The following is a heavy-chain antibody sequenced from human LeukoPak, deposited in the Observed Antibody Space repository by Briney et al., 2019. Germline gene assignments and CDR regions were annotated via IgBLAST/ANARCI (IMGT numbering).Heavy chain of an antibody. Sequence: PGGSLRLSCAASGFTFSSYLMHWVRQAPGKGLVWVSRINSDGSSTSYADSVKGRFTISRDNAKNTLYLQMNSLRAEDTAVYYCARAYGDTNYYYYGMDVWGQGTTVTVSS. V-gene: IGHV3-74*01. CDR2: INSDGSST. CDR3: ARAYGDTNYYYYGMDV. J-gene: IGHJ6*02. CDR1: GFTFSSYL. D-gene: IGHD4-17*01.